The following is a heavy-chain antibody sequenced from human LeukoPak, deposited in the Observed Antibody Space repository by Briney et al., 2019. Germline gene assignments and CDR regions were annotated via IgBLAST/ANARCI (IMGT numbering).Heavy chain of an antibody. J-gene: IGHJ5*02. CDR2: IYYSGST. V-gene: IGHV4-39*07. CDR3: ARGDLGAYNWFDP. CDR1: GGSISSSSYY. Sequence: KASETLSLTCTVSGGSISSSSYYWGWIRQPPGKGLEWIGSIYYSGSTYYNPSLKSRVTISVDTSKSQFSLKLSAVTAADTAVYYCARGDLGAYNWFDPWGQGTLVTVSS.